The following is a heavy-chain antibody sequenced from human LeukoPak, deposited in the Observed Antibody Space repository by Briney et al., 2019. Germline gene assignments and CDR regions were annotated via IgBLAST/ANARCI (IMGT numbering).Heavy chain of an antibody. D-gene: IGHD5-12*01. CDR1: GGSFGTYY. CDR2: IYHSGVT. J-gene: IGHJ4*02. V-gene: IGHV4-59*01. CDR3: ARARGYSGYDWGFDY. Sequence: SETLSLTCTVSGGSFGTYYWNWIRQPPGKGLEWIGYIYHSGVTNYNPSLKSRVTISIDTSKNRFSLRLSSVTAADTAVYYCARARGYSGYDWGFDYWGQGTLVTVSS.